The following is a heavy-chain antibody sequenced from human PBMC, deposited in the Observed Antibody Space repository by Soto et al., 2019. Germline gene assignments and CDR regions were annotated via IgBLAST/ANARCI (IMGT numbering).Heavy chain of an antibody. CDR1: GFTFISYA. Sequence: GGSLRLSCSASGFTFISYAMHWVRQAPGKGLEYVSAISSNGGSTYYADSVKGRFTISRDNDKNSLYLQMNSLRDEDTAVYFWAGRIEGYYYYGMDVWGKGTTVTVS. D-gene: IGHD2-21*01. CDR3: AGRIEGYYYYGMDV. V-gene: IGHV3-64*04. CDR2: ISSNGGST. J-gene: IGHJ6*04.